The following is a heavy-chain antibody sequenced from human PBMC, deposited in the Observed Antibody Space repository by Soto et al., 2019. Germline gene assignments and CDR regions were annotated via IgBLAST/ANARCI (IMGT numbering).Heavy chain of an antibody. V-gene: IGHV3-73*02. Sequence: EVQLVESGGGLVQPGGSLKLYCAASGFTFSGSAMHWVRQASGQGLEWVGRIRTKADDYATVYSSSVKGRFTTSRDDSKNTAYPQMSRLRPEDTALYYCTPTVTLRGSDYRGQGTLVIVSS. D-gene: IGHD4-17*01. CDR2: IRTKADDYAT. CDR1: GFTFSGSA. CDR3: TPTVTLRGSDY. J-gene: IGHJ4*02.